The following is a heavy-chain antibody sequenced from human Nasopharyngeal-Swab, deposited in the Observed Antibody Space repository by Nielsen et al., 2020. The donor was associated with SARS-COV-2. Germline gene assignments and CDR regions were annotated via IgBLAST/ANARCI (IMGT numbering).Heavy chain of an antibody. CDR3: ARDRSLIYNWKQSPYFDY. CDR2: IYYSGST. V-gene: IGHV4-39*07. Sequence: WIRQPPGQGREWIGSIYYSGSTYYNPSLKSRVTISVDTSKNQFSLKLSSVTAADTAVYYCARDRSLIYNWKQSPYFDYWGQGTLVTVSS. D-gene: IGHD1-20*01. J-gene: IGHJ4*02.